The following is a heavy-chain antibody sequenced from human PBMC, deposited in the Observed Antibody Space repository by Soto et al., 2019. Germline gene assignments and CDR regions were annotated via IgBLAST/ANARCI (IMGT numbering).Heavy chain of an antibody. CDR1: GFTFSSYA. Sequence: GGSLRLSCAASGFTFSSYAMSWVRQAPGKGLEWVSAISGSGGSTYYADSVKGRFTISRDNSKNTLYLQMNSLRAEDTAVYYCARIGCSSTSCYTYYYYYYMDVWGKGTTVTVSS. CDR2: ISGSGGST. CDR3: ARIGCSSTSCYTYYYYYYMDV. D-gene: IGHD2-2*02. J-gene: IGHJ6*03. V-gene: IGHV3-23*01.